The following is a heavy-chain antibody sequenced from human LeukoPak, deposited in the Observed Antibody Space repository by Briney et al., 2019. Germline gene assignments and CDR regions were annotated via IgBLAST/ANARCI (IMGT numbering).Heavy chain of an antibody. D-gene: IGHD3-22*01. V-gene: IGHV3-23*01. CDR1: GFIFSSYA. CDR3: TKMGDFDNSGYYRSSNWFDP. CDR2: ISGSGGTT. Sequence: PGGSLRLSCAASGFIFSSYAISWVRQSPGKGLEWVSAISGSGGTTYYADYVKGRFTISRDNSKNTLYLQMNSLRAEDTAVYFCTKMGDFDNSGYYRSSNWFDPWGQGTLVTVSS. J-gene: IGHJ5*02.